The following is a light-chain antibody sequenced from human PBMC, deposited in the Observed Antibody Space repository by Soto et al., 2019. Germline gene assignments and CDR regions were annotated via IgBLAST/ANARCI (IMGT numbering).Light chain of an antibody. CDR3: QKYGSSRT. CDR2: GAS. Sequence: EIVLTQSPGTLSLSPGERATLSCRASQSVSSPYLAWYQQKPGQAPRLLIYGASSRATGIPDRFSGSGSGTDFTLTISRLEPEDFAVYYCQKYGSSRTFGQGTQVEIK. V-gene: IGKV3-20*01. J-gene: IGKJ1*01. CDR1: QSVSSPY.